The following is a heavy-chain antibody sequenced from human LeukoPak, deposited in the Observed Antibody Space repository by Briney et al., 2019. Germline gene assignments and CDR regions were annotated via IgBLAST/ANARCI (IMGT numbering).Heavy chain of an antibody. CDR1: GYSFTSYW. D-gene: IGHD2-2*01. J-gene: IGHJ6*02. CDR3: ARNYCSSTSCDYYYGMDV. Sequence: GESLKISCKGSGYSFTSYWIGWVRQMPGKGLEWMGIIYPGDSDTRYSPSFQGQVTISADKSISTAYLQWSSLKAPDTAMYYCARNYCSSTSCDYYYGMDVWGQGTTVTVSS. V-gene: IGHV5-51*01. CDR2: IYPGDSDT.